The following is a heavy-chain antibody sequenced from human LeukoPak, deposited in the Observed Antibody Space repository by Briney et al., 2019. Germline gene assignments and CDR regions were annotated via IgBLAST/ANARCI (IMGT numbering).Heavy chain of an antibody. CDR1: GFTFSSYA. J-gene: IGHJ4*02. CDR3: ARGSTYYDSSGQVPFDY. Sequence: GGSLRLSCAASGFTFSSYAMHWVRQAPGKGLEWVAVISYDGGNKYYADSVKGRFTISRDNGKNTLYLQMNSLRAEDTAVYYCARGSTYYDSSGQVPFDYWGQGTLVTVSS. V-gene: IGHV3-30-3*01. D-gene: IGHD3-22*01. CDR2: ISYDGGNK.